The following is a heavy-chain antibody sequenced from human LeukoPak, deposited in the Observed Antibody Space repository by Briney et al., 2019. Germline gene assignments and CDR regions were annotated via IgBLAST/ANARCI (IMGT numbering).Heavy chain of an antibody. D-gene: IGHD6-13*01. CDR1: GFAFSSYQ. CDR3: ARAAYSSTWYSRYFDL. CDR2: ISSSGTTK. V-gene: IGHV3-48*03. Sequence: GGSLRLSCEASGFAFSSYQMNWVRQAPGKGLEWVAYISSSGTTKQYAGSLMGRFTISRDNAKQSLYLQMNSLRAGDTAVYYCARAAYSSTWYSRYFDLWGRGTLVTVSS. J-gene: IGHJ2*01.